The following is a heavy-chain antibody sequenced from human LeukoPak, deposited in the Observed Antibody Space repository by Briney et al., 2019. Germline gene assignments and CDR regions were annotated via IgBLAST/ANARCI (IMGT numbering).Heavy chain of an antibody. CDR1: GLSFSTAW. V-gene: IGHV3-15*01. D-gene: IGHD6-19*01. CDR3: ARSWLFSENSSGGNWFDP. Sequence: PGGSLRLSCAASGLSFSTAWMGWVRQAPGKGLEWVGRIKSKSDDGTAVYTAPVKGRFTISRDDSKDTLYLQMNSLRAEDTAVYYCARSWLFSENSSGGNWFDPWGQGTLVTVSS. CDR2: IKSKSDDGTA. J-gene: IGHJ5*02.